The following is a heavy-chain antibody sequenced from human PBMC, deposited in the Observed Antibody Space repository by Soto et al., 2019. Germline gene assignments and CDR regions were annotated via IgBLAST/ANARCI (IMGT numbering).Heavy chain of an antibody. CDR1: GFSLSTSGVG. D-gene: IGHD5-18*01. CDR2: IYWDDDK. V-gene: IGHV2-5*02. Sequence: QITLKESGPTLVKPTQTLTLTCTFSGFSLSTSGVGVGWIRQPPGKALEWLALIYWDDDKRYSPSLKSRLTITKDNSKDRVVVTMTNMDPVDTATYYCAPRRQLCFDYRGQGTLVTVYS. J-gene: IGHJ4*02. CDR3: APRRQLCFDY.